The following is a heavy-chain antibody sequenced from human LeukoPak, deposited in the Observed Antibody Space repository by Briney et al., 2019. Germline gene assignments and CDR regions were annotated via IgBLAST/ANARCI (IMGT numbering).Heavy chain of an antibody. D-gene: IGHD3-16*01. J-gene: IGHJ4*02. CDR1: GGSISSGSYY. Sequence: KPSETLSLTCTVSGGSISSGSYYWSWIRQPAGKGLEWIGRIYTSGSTNYNPSLKSRVTISVDTSKNQFSLKLSSVTAADTAVYYCARDYPPWGYLHWGQGTLVTVSS. CDR2: IYTSGST. CDR3: ARDYPPWGYLH. V-gene: IGHV4-61*02.